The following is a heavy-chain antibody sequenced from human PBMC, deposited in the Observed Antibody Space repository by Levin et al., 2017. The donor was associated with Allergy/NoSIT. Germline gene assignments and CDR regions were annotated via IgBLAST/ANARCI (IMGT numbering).Heavy chain of an antibody. CDR1: GFTVSSNY. J-gene: IGHJ4*02. V-gene: IGHV3-53*01. CDR2: IYSGGST. Sequence: GGSLRLSCAASGFTVSSNYMSWVRQAPGKGLEWVSVIYSGGSTYYADSVKGRFTISRDNSKNTLYLQMNSLRAEDTAVYYCARARRDSGSFFFDYWGQGTLVTVSS. CDR3: ARARRDSGSFFFDY. D-gene: IGHD1-26*01.